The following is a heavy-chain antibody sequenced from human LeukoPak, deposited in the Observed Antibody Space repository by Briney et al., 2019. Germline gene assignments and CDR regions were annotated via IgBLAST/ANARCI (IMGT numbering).Heavy chain of an antibody. Sequence: GGSLRLSCAAPGFPFRCPWMSSVPQAPGKGLEMVAHIKQDGSEKYYVDSMKGRFTISRDNAKNSLYLQMNSLRAEDTAVYYCVRDGVDSGLYFDYWGQGTLVTVSS. CDR1: GFPFRCPW. CDR3: VRDGVDSGLYFDY. CDR2: IKQDGSEK. D-gene: IGHD3-22*01. V-gene: IGHV3-7*01. J-gene: IGHJ4*02.